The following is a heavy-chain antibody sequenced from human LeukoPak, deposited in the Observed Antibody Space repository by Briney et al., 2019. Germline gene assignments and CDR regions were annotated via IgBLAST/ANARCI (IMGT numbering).Heavy chain of an antibody. CDR2: INHSGST. D-gene: IGHD3-9*01. Sequence: SETLSLTCAVYGGSFSGYYWSWIRQPPGKGLEWIWEINHSGSTNYNPSLKSRVTISVDTSKNQFSLKLSSVTAADTAVYYCARVPLVTKDVWGQGTTVTVSS. J-gene: IGHJ6*02. CDR1: GGSFSGYY. CDR3: ARVPLVTKDV. V-gene: IGHV4-34*01.